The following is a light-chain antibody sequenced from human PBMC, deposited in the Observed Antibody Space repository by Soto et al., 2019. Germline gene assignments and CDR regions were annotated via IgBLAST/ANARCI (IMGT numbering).Light chain of an antibody. J-gene: IGLJ1*01. CDR3: CSYAGSSSLV. V-gene: IGLV2-23*01. CDR2: GAS. Sequence: QSVLTQPASVSGSPGQSITISCTGTSSDVGSYSLISWYQQQPGKAPKLVIYGASERPSGVSDRLSGSKSGNTASLTISGLQPEDEADYYCCSYAGSSSLVFGNGTKVTVX. CDR1: SSDVGSYSL.